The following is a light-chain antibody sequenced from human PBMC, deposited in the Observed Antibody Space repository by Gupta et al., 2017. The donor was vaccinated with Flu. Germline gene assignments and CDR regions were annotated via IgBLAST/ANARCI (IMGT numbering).Light chain of an antibody. CDR3: RASDSAVRT. J-gene: IGKJ1*01. V-gene: IGKV1-27*01. Sequence: KPASVPNLLIYAEFTLQSGLPSRFSGSASGTHFTLTISSLHPEDVATYYSRASDSAVRTFGQRTKVEIK. CDR2: AEF.